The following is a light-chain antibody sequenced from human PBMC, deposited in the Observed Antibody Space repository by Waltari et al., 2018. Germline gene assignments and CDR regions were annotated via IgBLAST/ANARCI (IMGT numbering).Light chain of an antibody. CDR3: QQSHSNPIT. Sequence: DIQMIQSPSSLSASVGDRVTLSCRASQNISRDLNWYQEKPGKAPKFLIYVASSLQNGVPSRCSGSGSGTDFTLTISSLQPEDFATYFCQQSHSNPITFGGGTKVDIK. CDR1: QNISRD. V-gene: IGKV1-39*01. CDR2: VAS. J-gene: IGKJ4*01.